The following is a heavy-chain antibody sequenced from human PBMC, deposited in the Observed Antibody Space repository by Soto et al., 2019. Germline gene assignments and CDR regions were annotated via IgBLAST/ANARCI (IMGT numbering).Heavy chain of an antibody. CDR2: LIPIFGTA. CDR3: ARYRRTCRRSSCYNWFDP. D-gene: IGHD2-2*01. Sequence: QVQLVQSGAEVKKPGSSVKVSCKASGGTFSSYAISWVRQAPGQGLEWMGGLIPIFGTANYAQQFQGRVRLTADEPTSTAYLELSSLRYEDTGVYYCARYRRTCRRSSCYNWFDPWGQGTLVTVSS. V-gene: IGHV1-69*01. J-gene: IGHJ5*02. CDR1: GGTFSSYA.